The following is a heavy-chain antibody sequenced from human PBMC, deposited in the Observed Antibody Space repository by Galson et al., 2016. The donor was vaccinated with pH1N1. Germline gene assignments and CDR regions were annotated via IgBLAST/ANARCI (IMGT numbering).Heavy chain of an antibody. CDR3: VRARAGAALWGFDH. D-gene: IGHD1-26*01. Sequence: SLRLSCAASGFTFSSYGMNWVRQAPGKGLEWVASVSYDGSNKHYRDSVEGRFTISRDNSKNTLSLQMSSLRAEDTAVYYCVRARAGAALWGFDHRGQGTLVTVSS. CDR2: VSYDGSNK. J-gene: IGHJ4*02. CDR1: GFTFSSYG. V-gene: IGHV3-30*03.